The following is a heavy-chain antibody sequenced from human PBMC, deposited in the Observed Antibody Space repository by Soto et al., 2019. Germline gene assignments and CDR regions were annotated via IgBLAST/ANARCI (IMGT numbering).Heavy chain of an antibody. CDR2: IDPSDSYT. CDR1: GYSFTSYW. Sequence: VDSLKISCKGSGYSFTSYWISWVRQMPGKGLEWMGRIDPSDSYTNYSPSFQGHVTISADKSISTAYLQWISLKASDTAMYYCARHYYCYYGIDVCGQGTTVTFAS. CDR3: ARHYYCYYGIDV. V-gene: IGHV5-10-1*01. J-gene: IGHJ6*02.